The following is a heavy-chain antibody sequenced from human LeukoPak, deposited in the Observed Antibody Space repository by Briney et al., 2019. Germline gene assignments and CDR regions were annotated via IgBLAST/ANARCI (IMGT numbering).Heavy chain of an antibody. Sequence: SETLSLTCTVSGGSISSGSYYWSWIRQPAGEGLEWIGRIYTSGSTNYNPSLKSRVTISVDTSKNQFSLKLSSVTAADTAVYYCARGSGPVWFDPWGQGTLVTVSS. CDR3: ARGSGPVWFDP. CDR2: IYTSGST. CDR1: GGSISSGSYY. V-gene: IGHV4-61*02. J-gene: IGHJ5*02.